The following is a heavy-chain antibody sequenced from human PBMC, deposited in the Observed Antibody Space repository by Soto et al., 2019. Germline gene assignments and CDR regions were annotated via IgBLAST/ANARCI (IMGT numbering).Heavy chain of an antibody. CDR3: ARGVETAKAGY. CDR1: GFTGRRNN. D-gene: IGHD5-18*01. J-gene: IGHJ4*02. CDR2: ISPGGNT. V-gene: IGHV3-53*01. Sequence: VQLVESGGGLLQPGGSLRLSWAASGFTGRRNNMTGVRQAPGRGPGWVPTISPGGNTYHPDSVRGRFTISRDNSKNMLYLQMNSLRAEDTALYYCARGVETAKAGYWGQGTLVTVSS.